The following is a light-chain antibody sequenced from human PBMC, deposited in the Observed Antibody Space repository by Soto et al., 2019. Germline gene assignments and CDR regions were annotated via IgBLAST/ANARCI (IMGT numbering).Light chain of an antibody. CDR2: SNN. CDR1: SSNIGSNT. Sequence: QSVLTQPPSASGTPGQRGTISCSGSSSNIGSNTVNWYQQLPGTAPKLLIYSNNQRPSGVPDRFSGSKSGTSASLAISGLQSEYEADYYCAAWDDSLNGLVFGGGTKLTVL. CDR3: AAWDDSLNGLV. J-gene: IGLJ2*01. V-gene: IGLV1-44*01.